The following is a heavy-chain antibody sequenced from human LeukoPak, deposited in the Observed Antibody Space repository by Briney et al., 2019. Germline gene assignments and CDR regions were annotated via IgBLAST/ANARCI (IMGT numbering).Heavy chain of an antibody. CDR3: ARGFGDKHAKDY. Sequence: GASVKVSCKASGYTFNTYGINWVRQATGQGLEWMGWMNPNSGNTGYAQKFQGRVTMTRNTSISTAYMELSSLRSEDTAVYYCARGFGDKHAKDYWGQGTLVTVSS. CDR1: GYTFNTYG. V-gene: IGHV1-8*02. J-gene: IGHJ4*02. D-gene: IGHD3-10*01. CDR2: MNPNSGNT.